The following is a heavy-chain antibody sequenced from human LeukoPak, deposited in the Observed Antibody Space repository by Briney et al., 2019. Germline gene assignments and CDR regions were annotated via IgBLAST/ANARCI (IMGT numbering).Heavy chain of an antibody. CDR2: ISAYNGNT. CDR3: ARSLDYYYYMDV. CDR1: GYTFTSYG. V-gene: IGHV1-18*01. Sequence: ASVTVSCKASGYTFTSYGISWVRQASGQGLEWMGWISAYNGNTNYAQKLQGRVTMTTDTSTSTAYMELRSLRSDDTAVYYCARSLDYYYYMDVWGKGTTVTVSS. J-gene: IGHJ6*03.